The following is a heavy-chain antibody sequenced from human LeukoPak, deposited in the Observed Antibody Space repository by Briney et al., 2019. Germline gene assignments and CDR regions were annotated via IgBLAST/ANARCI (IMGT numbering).Heavy chain of an antibody. CDR1: GGTFSSYA. CDR3: ALTVSSSWYGYFQH. CDR2: IIPIFGTA. J-gene: IGHJ1*01. V-gene: IGHV1-69*05. Sequence: SVKVSCKASGGTFSSYANSWVRQAPGQGLEWMGRIIPIFGTANYAQKFQGRVTITTDESTSTAYTELSSLRSEDTAVYYCALTVSSSWYGYFQHWGQGTLVTVSS. D-gene: IGHD6-13*01.